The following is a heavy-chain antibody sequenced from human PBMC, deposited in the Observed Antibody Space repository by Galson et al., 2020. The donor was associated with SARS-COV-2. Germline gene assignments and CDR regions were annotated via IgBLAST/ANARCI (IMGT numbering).Heavy chain of an antibody. CDR1: GFTFSSYA. D-gene: IGHD3-22*01. CDR2: ISYDGSNK. CDR3: ATGRGYYDSSGYYTLDY. J-gene: IGHJ4*02. V-gene: IGHV3-30*04. Sequence: GGSLRLSCTASGFTFSSYAMHWFRQAPGKGLEWVAVISYDGSNKYYADSVKGRFTISRDNSKNTLCLQMNSLRVEDTAVYYCATGRGYYDSSGYYTLDYWGQGTLVTVSS.